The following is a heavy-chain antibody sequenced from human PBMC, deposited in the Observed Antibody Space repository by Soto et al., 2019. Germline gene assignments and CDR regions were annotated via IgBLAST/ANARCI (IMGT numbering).Heavy chain of an antibody. CDR1: GDSVTSGPYY. CDR3: ARDRRGSGTWSPYYFDY. V-gene: IGHV4-61*01. CDR2: ISYSGST. D-gene: IGHD3-10*01. Sequence: QVQLQESGPGLAKPSETLSLTCSVSGDSVTSGPYYWTWIRQPPGQGLEWIGYISYSGSTDYGHSLWGRPTTSVAKSESQCPPKLRSVTAADTAVYFCARDRRGSGTWSPYYFDYWGQGTLVSVSA. J-gene: IGHJ4*02.